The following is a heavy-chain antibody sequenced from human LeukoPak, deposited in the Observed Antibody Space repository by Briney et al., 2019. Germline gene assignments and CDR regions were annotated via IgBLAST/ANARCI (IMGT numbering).Heavy chain of an antibody. CDR1: GFPFSSYG. Sequence: GGSLRLSCAASGFPFSSYGMHWVRQAPRKGLEWVAFIRYDGSNEYYVDSVKGRFTISGDNSKNTLYLQMNSLRAEDTAVYYCASPGTTGMTRRNYFDYWGQGILVTVSS. CDR3: ASPGTTGMTRRNYFDY. CDR2: IRYDGSNE. D-gene: IGHD1-1*01. J-gene: IGHJ4*02. V-gene: IGHV3-30*02.